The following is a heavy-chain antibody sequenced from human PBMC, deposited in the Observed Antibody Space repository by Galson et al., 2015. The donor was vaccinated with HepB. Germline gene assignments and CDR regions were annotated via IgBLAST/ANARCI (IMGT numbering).Heavy chain of an antibody. V-gene: IGHV3-9*01. CDR1: GFTFDDYA. Sequence: SLRLSCAASGFTFDDYAMHWVRQTPGRGLEWVSYITWNGYSVGYADSVKGRFAVSRDNPKNSMDLQMNGLREDDTAVYFCVRGLYEFWGGYRPDTFDLWGQGTMVTVSS. D-gene: IGHD3/OR15-3a*01. CDR3: VRGLYEFWGGYRPDTFDL. CDR2: ITWNGYSV. J-gene: IGHJ3*01.